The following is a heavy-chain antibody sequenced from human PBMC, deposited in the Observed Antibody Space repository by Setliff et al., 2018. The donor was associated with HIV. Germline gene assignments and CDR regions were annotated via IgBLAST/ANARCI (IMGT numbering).Heavy chain of an antibody. Sequence: ASVKVSCKASGYTFTDYYLHWVRQGPGQGLEWMGWINPNSGDTNYTQKFQGRVTMTRDTSIRTAYMELSSLRSDDTAAYYCARGDLARDYYYMDVWGKGTTVTVSS. CDR1: GYTFTDYY. V-gene: IGHV1-2*02. J-gene: IGHJ6*03. D-gene: IGHD5-12*01. CDR2: INPNSGDT. CDR3: ARGDLARDYYYMDV.